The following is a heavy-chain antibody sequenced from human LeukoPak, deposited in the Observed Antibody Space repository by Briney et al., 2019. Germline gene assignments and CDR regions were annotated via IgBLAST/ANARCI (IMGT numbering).Heavy chain of an antibody. Sequence: GGSLRLSCAASGFTFSNYRISWVRQPPGKGLDWVAHINQDGGQTSYVDSVKGRFTISRDNAKSALYLQMNSLRAEDTAVYYCARWRGQQSEFDLWGQGNLVSVSS. V-gene: IGHV3-7*01. D-gene: IGHD4-11*01. J-gene: IGHJ4*02. CDR3: ARWRGQQSEFDL. CDR2: INQDGGQT. CDR1: GFTFSNYR.